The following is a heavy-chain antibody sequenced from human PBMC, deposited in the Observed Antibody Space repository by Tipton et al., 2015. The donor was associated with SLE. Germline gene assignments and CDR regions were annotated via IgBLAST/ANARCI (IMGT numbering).Heavy chain of an antibody. CDR2: ISYSGST. V-gene: IGHV4-59*12. CDR3: ARDSPTQCNGVCPLVRYFDL. CDR1: GTSISNYY. Sequence: TLSLTCSVSGTSISNYYWSWIRQPPGKGLEWVGYISYSGSTNYNPSLKSRVTISLDTSKKQFSLKLNSVSAADTAVYYCARDSPTQCNGVCPLVRYFDLWGRGTLVTVSS. J-gene: IGHJ2*01. D-gene: IGHD2-8*01.